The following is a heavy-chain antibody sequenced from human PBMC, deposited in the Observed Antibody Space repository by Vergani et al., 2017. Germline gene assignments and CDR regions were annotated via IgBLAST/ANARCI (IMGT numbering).Heavy chain of an antibody. CDR2: IYTSEST. CDR3: AREYSSSVGFLAY. J-gene: IGHJ4*02. V-gene: IGHV4-38-2*02. CDR1: GFSIDNGYY. Sequence: QVQLPESGPGLVKPSETLSLTCAVSGFSIDNGYYWDWIRQPPGKGLEWIGSIYTSESTNYNPSLKSRVTMSVDTSKNQFSLKLSSVTAADTAVYYCAREYSSSVGFLAYWGQGTLVTVSS. D-gene: IGHD6-6*01.